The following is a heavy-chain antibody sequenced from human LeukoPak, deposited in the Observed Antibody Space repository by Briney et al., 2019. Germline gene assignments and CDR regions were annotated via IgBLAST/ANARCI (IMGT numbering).Heavy chain of an antibody. J-gene: IGHJ6*02. CDR1: GFTFSSYW. D-gene: IGHD2-15*01. CDR2: INNDGSST. CDR3: ARVRRPNCSGGSCYSPRYYYYYGMDV. V-gene: IGHV3-74*01. Sequence: GRSLRLSCAASGFTFSSYWMHWVRQAPGKGLVWVSRINNDGSSTNYADSVKGRFTISRDNAKNTLYLQMNSLRAEDTAVYYCARVRRPNCSGGSCYSPRYYYYYGMDVWGQGTTVTVSS.